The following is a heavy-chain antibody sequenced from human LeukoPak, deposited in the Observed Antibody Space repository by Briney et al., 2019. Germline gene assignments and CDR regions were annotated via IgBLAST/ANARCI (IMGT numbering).Heavy chain of an antibody. J-gene: IGHJ6*03. V-gene: IGHV1-2*02. CDR2: INPNSGGT. Sequence: ASVKVSCKASGYTFTGYYMHWVRQAPGQGLEWMGWINPNSGGTNYAQKFQGRVTMTRDTSISTAYMELSRLRSDDTAVYYCARDTARITIFGVAKYMDVWGKGTTVTVFS. D-gene: IGHD3-3*01. CDR1: GYTFTGYY. CDR3: ARDTARITIFGVAKYMDV.